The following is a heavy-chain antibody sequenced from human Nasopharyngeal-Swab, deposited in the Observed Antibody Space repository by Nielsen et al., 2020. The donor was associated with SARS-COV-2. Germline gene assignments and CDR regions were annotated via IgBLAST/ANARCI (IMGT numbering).Heavy chain of an antibody. Sequence: VRQMPGKGLEWMGIIYPGDPDTRYSPSFQGQVTISADKSISTAYLQWSSLKASDTAMYYCARQLERTYYYYGMDVWGQGTTVTVSS. J-gene: IGHJ6*02. CDR3: ARQLERTYYYYGMDV. V-gene: IGHV5-51*01. CDR2: IYPGDPDT. D-gene: IGHD1-1*01.